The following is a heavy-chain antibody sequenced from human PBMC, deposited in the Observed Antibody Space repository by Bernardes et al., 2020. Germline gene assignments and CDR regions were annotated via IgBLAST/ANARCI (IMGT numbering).Heavy chain of an antibody. CDR3: ARQRTDIVVVVAANGLDV. CDR2: IYYSGST. D-gene: IGHD2-15*01. Sequence: ETLSLTCTVSGGSISSSSYYWGWIRQPPGKGLEWIGSIYYSGSTYYNPSLKSRVTISVDTSKNQFSLKLSSVTAADTAVYYCARQRTDIVVVVAANGLDVWGQGTTVTVSS. V-gene: IGHV4-39*01. J-gene: IGHJ6*02. CDR1: GGSISSSSYY.